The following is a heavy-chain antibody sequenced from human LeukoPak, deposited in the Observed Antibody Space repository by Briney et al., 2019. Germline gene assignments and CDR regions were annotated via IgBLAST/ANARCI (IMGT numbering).Heavy chain of an antibody. Sequence: PSETLSLTCTVSNVSISSGSHYWNWIRQPAGKGLEWIGRSYAGGRSNCNPSLRSRVTISLDTSKNQFSLRLSSVTATDTGVYYCASDHSGWLGLGYWGQGTLVSVSS. J-gene: IGHJ4*02. CDR3: ASDHSGWLGLGY. CDR1: NVSISSGSHY. D-gene: IGHD6-19*01. CDR2: SYAGGRS. V-gene: IGHV4-61*02.